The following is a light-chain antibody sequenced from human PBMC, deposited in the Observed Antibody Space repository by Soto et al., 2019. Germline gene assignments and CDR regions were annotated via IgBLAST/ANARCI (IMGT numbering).Light chain of an antibody. CDR1: QSVTNSY. J-gene: IGKJ1*01. Sequence: EIVLTQSPGTLSLSPGERATLSCRASQSVTNSYVAWYQQQLGQAPRLLIYGASIRATGIPVRFSGSGSGTDLTLTISGLEPEDSAVFYCQQYASSPTFGQGTKVEIK. V-gene: IGKV3-20*01. CDR3: QQYASSPT. CDR2: GAS.